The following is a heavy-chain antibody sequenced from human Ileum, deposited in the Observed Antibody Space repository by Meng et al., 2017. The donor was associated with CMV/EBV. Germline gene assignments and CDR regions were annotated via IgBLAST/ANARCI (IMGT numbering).Heavy chain of an antibody. CDR2: INQDGSGE. D-gene: IGHD3-3*01. J-gene: IGHJ4*02. V-gene: IGHV3-7*01. CDR1: GITFSNYW. CDR3: ARGRQPARYEGFDY. Sequence: GEFLKTSWAASGITFSNYWMSWVRQAPGKGLEWGANINQDGSGEYYVDSVKGRFTISRDNTKNSLYQQMNSLRTEDTAVYYCARGRQPARYEGFDYWGQGSLVTVSS.